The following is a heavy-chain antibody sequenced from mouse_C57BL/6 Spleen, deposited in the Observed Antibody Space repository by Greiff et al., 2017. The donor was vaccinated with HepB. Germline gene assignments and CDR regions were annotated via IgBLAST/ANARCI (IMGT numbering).Heavy chain of an antibody. CDR1: GFNIKDDY. CDR3: TPITTGY. Sequence: EVQVVESGAELVRPGASVKLSCTASGFNIKDDYMHWVKQRPEQGLEWIGWIDPENGDTEYASKFQGKATITADTSSNTAYLQLSSLTSEDTAVYYCTPITTGYWGQGTTLTVSS. CDR2: IDPENGDT. D-gene: IGHD1-1*01. J-gene: IGHJ2*01. V-gene: IGHV14-4*01.